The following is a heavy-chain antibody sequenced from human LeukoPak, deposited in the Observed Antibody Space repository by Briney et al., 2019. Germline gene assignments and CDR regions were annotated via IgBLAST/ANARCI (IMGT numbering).Heavy chain of an antibody. CDR3: ARVPTGSHHLGDV. CDR2: IIPLLGVT. CDR1: GGTFSSYA. J-gene: IGHJ6*02. V-gene: IGHV1-69*04. Sequence: SVKVSCKASGGTFSSYAISWVRQAPGQGLAWMGRIIPLLGVTNYAQRFQGRVTITADKSTSTAHMELSSLRSEDTAVYYCARVPTGSHHLGDVWGQGTTVTVSS. D-gene: IGHD3-16*01.